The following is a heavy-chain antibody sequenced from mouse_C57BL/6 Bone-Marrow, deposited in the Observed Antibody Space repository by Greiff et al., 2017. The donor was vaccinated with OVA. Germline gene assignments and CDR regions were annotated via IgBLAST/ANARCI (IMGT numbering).Heavy chain of an antibody. V-gene: IGHV14-4*01. CDR1: GFNIKDDY. Sequence: EVKLQESGAELVRPGASVKLSCTASGFNIKDDYMHWVKQRPEQGLEWIGWIDPENGDTEYASKFQGKATITADTSSNTAYLQLSSLTSEDTAVYYCTSLFYVPFAYWGQGTLVTVSA. J-gene: IGHJ3*01. CDR2: IDPENGDT. D-gene: IGHD1-1*01. CDR3: TSLFYVPFAY.